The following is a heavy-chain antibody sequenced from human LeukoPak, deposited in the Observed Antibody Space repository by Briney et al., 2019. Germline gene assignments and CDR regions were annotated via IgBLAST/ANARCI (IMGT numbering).Heavy chain of an antibody. CDR1: GGSISSGDYY. CDR3: ARGLRQWLETSYYYYHGMDV. V-gene: IGHV4-30-4*01. Sequence: SQTLSLTCTVSGGSISSGDYYWSWIRQPPGKGLEWIGYIYYSGSTYYNPSLKSRVTISVDTSKNQFSLKLSSVTAADTAVYYCARGLRQWLETSYYYYHGMDVWGQGTTVTVSS. D-gene: IGHD6-19*01. J-gene: IGHJ6*02. CDR2: IYYSGST.